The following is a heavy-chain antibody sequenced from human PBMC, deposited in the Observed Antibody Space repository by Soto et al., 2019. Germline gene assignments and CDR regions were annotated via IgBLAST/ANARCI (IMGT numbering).Heavy chain of an antibody. CDR2: ISSSSSYI. CDR3: ARVRHLGELSPAVDY. Sequence: GGSLRLSCAASGFTFSSYSMNWVRQAPGKGLEWVSSISSSSSYIYYADSVKGRFTISRDNAKNSLYLQMNSLRAEDTAVYYCARVRHLGELSPAVDYWGQGTLVTVSS. J-gene: IGHJ4*02. V-gene: IGHV3-21*01. CDR1: GFTFSSYS. D-gene: IGHD3-16*02.